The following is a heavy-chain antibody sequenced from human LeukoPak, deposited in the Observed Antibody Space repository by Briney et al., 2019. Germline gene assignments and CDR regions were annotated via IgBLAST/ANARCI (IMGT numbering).Heavy chain of an antibody. V-gene: IGHV3-33*01. J-gene: IGHJ4*02. Sequence: GGSLRLSCVTTGFTYSSFGLQWIGQAPGKRLEWVVVIWYDGSNKYYADSVKGRFTISRDNSKNTLYLQMNSLRAEDTAVYYCARGDYLLDYWDQGTLVTVSS. CDR2: IWYDGSNK. CDR3: ARGDYLLDY. D-gene: IGHD3-10*01. CDR1: GFTYSSFG.